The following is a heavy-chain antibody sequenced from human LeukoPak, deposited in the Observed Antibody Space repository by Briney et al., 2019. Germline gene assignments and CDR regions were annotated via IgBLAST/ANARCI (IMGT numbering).Heavy chain of an antibody. Sequence: PSETLSLTCTVSGGSISTYYWSWIRQPPGKGLEWIGYIHYSGTTNYNPSLKSRVTISLDTSKNQFSLNLSSVTAADTAVYCCARMGGYSGYATHWGQGTLVTVSS. J-gene: IGHJ4*02. CDR1: GGSISTYY. CDR3: ARMGGYSGYATH. V-gene: IGHV4-59*08. CDR2: IHYSGTT. D-gene: IGHD5-12*01.